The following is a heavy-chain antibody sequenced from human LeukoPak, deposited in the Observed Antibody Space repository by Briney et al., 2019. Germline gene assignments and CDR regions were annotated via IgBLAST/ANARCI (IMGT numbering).Heavy chain of an antibody. CDR2: IYYSGST. J-gene: IGHJ4*02. Sequence: SETLSLTCTVSGGSISSYYWSWIRQPPGKGLEWIGYIYYSGSTNYNPSLKSRVTISVDTSKNQFSLKLSSVTAAGTAVYYCARLAPYWGNDYWGQGTLVTVSS. CDR3: ARLAPYWGNDY. CDR1: GGSISSYY. D-gene: IGHD7-27*01. V-gene: IGHV4-59*01.